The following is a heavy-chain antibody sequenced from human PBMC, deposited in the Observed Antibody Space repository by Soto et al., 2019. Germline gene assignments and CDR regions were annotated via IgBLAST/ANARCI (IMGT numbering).Heavy chain of an antibody. CDR3: VREGVVTHGFDP. Sequence: QVQLQESGPGLVKPSQTLSLTCSVSGGSISGGDYNWSWIRQPPGKGLEWIGYIYYSGSTDYNPSLKSRVTMSVDTSKNHFSLKLNSVTAADTAVYFCVREGVVTHGFDPWGQGTLVTVSS. D-gene: IGHD3-22*01. J-gene: IGHJ5*02. CDR2: IYYSGST. V-gene: IGHV4-30-4*01. CDR1: GGSISGGDYN.